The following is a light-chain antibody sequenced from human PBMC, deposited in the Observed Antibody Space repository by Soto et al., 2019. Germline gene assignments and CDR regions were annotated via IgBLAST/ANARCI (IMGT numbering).Light chain of an antibody. CDR2: GAS. Sequence: EIMMTQSPATLSVSPGESATLSCRASQTVSSNLAWYQQKPGQAPRLLIYGASTRATGIPARFSGSGSETEFTPTISSLQSQDFALYYCQQYHKWPPLTFGQGTRLEIK. CDR3: QQYHKWPPLT. CDR1: QTVSSN. J-gene: IGKJ5*01. V-gene: IGKV3D-15*01.